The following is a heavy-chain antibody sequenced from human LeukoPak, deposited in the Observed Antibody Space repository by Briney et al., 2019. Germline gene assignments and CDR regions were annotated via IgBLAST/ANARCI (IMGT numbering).Heavy chain of an antibody. CDR3: AKDFFHSSTYYDY. CDR2: ISGTGSST. Sequence: GGSPRLSCAASGFTFGSYAMTWVRQAPGKGLEWVSGISGTGSSTYYTASVKGRFTISRDNSNNTLYLQMNSLRAEDTAVYYCAKDFFHSSTYYDYWGQGTLVTVSS. J-gene: IGHJ4*02. D-gene: IGHD3-22*01. V-gene: IGHV3-23*01. CDR1: GFTFGSYA.